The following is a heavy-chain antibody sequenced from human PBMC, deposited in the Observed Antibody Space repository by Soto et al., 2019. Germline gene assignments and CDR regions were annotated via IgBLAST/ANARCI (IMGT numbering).Heavy chain of an antibody. D-gene: IGHD3-16*02. V-gene: IGHV3-23*01. CDR1: GFTFSSYA. CDR3: AKWADDYIWGSYRPPDY. Sequence: EVQLLESGGGLVQPGGSLRLSCAASGFTFSSYAMSWVRQAPGKGLEWVSAISGSGGSTYYADSVKGRFTISRDNSKNTLYRQMNSLRAEDTAVYYCAKWADDYIWGSYRPPDYWGQGTLVTVSS. J-gene: IGHJ4*02. CDR2: ISGSGGST.